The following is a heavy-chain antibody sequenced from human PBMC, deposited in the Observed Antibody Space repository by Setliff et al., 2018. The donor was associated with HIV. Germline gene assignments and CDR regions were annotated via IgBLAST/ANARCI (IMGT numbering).Heavy chain of an antibody. D-gene: IGHD3-22*01. Sequence: SETLSLTCTVSGGSIGSYYWSWIRQPPGKGLEWIGYTYYSGSTNYNPSLKSRVTISVDTSKNQFSLKLSSVTAADTAVYYCARDSGYYDSSGYYSYSHYFDYWGQGTLVTVSS. CDR2: TYYSGST. CDR3: ARDSGYYDSSGYYSYSHYFDY. CDR1: GGSIGSYY. V-gene: IGHV4-59*01. J-gene: IGHJ4*02.